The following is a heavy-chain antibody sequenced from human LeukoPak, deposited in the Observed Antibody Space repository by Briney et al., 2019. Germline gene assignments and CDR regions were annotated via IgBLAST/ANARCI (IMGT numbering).Heavy chain of an antibody. CDR3: ARDWGTTVTPLDY. CDR2: INPNSGGT. Sequence: ASVKVSCKASGYTFTGYYMHWVRQAPGQGLEWMGWINPNSGGTNYAQKFQGRVTMTRDASISTAYMELSRLSSDDTAVYYCARDWGTTVTPLDYWGQGTQVTVSS. V-gene: IGHV1-2*02. J-gene: IGHJ4*02. CDR1: GYTFTGYY. D-gene: IGHD4-17*01.